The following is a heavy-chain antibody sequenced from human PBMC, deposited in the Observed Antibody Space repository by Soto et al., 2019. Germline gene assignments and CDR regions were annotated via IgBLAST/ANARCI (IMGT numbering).Heavy chain of an antibody. J-gene: IGHJ4*02. Sequence: PSETLSLTCSVSGGSVSGYHCSWIRQPPGKGLEWIGYINNNGNTDYNPSLESRVTISVDTSKNQISLSLTSVTAADTAVYYYDTSGYLALFDYLGQGTLVTVSS. CDR3: DTSGYLALFDY. CDR2: INNNGNT. V-gene: IGHV4-59*02. D-gene: IGHD3-22*01. CDR1: GGSVSGYH.